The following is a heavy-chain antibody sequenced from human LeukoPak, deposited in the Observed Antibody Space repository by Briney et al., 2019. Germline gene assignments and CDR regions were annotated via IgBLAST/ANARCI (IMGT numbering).Heavy chain of an antibody. CDR3: ARAGILTGYYKHPFDY. D-gene: IGHD3-9*01. Sequence: PGGSLRLSCAASGFTFDDYGMSWVRQAPGKGLEWVSGINWNGGSTGYADSVKGRFIISRDNAKNSLYLQMNSLRAEDTALYYCARAGILTGYYKHPFDYWGQGTLVTVSS. CDR1: GFTFDDYG. CDR2: INWNGGST. V-gene: IGHV3-20*04. J-gene: IGHJ4*02.